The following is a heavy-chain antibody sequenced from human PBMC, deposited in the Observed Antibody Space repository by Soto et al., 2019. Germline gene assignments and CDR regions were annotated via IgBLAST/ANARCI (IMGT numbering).Heavy chain of an antibody. D-gene: IGHD6-6*01. CDR3: VRATAARQRDYSYHYYLHI. CDR2: INPNGGST. Sequence: QEQLVQSGAEVKKPGASVKVSCKASGYTFINYYIHWVRQAPGQGLEWMGVINPNGGSTVYAQKFQGRVTLTRDTSTSTVYVELSSLRSDDTAVYFCVRATAARQRDYSYHYYLHIWGKGTTVTVSS. J-gene: IGHJ6*03. V-gene: IGHV1-46*03. CDR1: GYTFINYY.